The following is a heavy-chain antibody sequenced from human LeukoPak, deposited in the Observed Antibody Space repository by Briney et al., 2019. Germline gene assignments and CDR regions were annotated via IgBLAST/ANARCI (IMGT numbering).Heavy chain of an antibody. Sequence: SETLSLTCAVYGVSFSGYYWSWIRQPPGKGPEWIGEINHSESTNYNPSLRSRVTISVDTSKNPFSLKLSSVTRAPTPVYYCARGRRVGATTRYYFDYWGQGTLVTVSS. CDR1: GVSFSGYY. CDR2: INHSEST. V-gene: IGHV4-34*01. D-gene: IGHD1-26*01. CDR3: ARGRRVGATTRYYFDY. J-gene: IGHJ4*02.